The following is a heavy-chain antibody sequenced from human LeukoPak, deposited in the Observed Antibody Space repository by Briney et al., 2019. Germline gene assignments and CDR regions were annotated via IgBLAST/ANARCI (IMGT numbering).Heavy chain of an antibody. CDR1: GGSFSGYY. D-gene: IGHD2-2*01. J-gene: IGHJ4*02. V-gene: IGHV4-34*01. CDR3: ARGRGYCSSTSCPGTFFFDY. Sequence: NPSETLSLTCAVYGGSFSGYYWSWIRQPPGKGLEWIGEINHSGCTNYNPSLKSRVTISVDTSKNQFSLKLSSVAAADTAVYYCARGRGYCSSTSCPGTFFFDYWGQGTLVTVSS. CDR2: INHSGCT.